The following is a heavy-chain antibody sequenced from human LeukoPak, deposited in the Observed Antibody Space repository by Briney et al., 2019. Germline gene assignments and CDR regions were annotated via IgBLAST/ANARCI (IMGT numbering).Heavy chain of an antibody. CDR3: ARGSMRRTNFDY. V-gene: IGHV3-64*01. D-gene: IGHD1-14*01. CDR2: ISSNGGST. CDR1: GFTFSSYA. Sequence: GGSLRLSCAASGFTFSSYAMHWVRQAPGKGLEYVSAISSNGGSTYYANSVKGGFTISRDNSKNTLYLQMGSLRAEDMAVYYCARGSMRRTNFDYWGQGTLVTVSS. J-gene: IGHJ4*02.